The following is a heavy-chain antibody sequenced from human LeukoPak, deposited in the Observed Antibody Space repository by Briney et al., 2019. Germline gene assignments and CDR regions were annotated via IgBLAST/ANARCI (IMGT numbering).Heavy chain of an antibody. V-gene: IGHV4-39*07. J-gene: IGHJ4*02. CDR2: IYHSGST. Sequence: SETLSLTCTVSGGSISSSSYYWGWIRQPPGKGLEWIGSIYHSGSTYYNPSLKSRVTISVDTSKNQFSLKLSSVTAADTAVYYCARDRSVTPISYFDYWGQGTLVTVSS. D-gene: IGHD2-21*02. CDR3: ARDRSVTPISYFDY. CDR1: GGSISSSSYY.